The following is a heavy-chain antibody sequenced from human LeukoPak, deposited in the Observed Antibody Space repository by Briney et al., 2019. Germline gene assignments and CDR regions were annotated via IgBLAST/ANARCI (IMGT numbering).Heavy chain of an antibody. V-gene: IGHV1-2*02. Sequence: ASVKVSCKASGYTFTGYYMHWVRQAPGQGLEWMGWINPNSGGTNYAQKFQGRVTMTRDTSISTAYMELSRLRSDDTAVYYCASEEGSSSGINWFDPWGQGTLVTVSS. D-gene: IGHD6-6*01. CDR2: INPNSGGT. J-gene: IGHJ5*02. CDR1: GYTFTGYY. CDR3: ASEEGSSSGINWFDP.